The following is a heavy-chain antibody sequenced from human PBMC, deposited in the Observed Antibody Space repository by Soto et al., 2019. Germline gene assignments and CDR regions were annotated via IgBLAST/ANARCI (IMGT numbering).Heavy chain of an antibody. V-gene: IGHV4-39*01. CDR3: ARAQHFYDSNNWFDP. CDR2: IYNSVST. Sequence: QLQLQESGPGLVTPSETLSLTCTVSGGSISSSSFFWGWIRQPPGKGLEWIGSIYNSVSTYYNPSLKSRGTISVDTSKGQFYLKLSSVTAADTAVYYCARAQHFYDSNNWFDPWGQGTLVTVSS. D-gene: IGHD3-22*01. J-gene: IGHJ5*02. CDR1: GGSISSSSFF.